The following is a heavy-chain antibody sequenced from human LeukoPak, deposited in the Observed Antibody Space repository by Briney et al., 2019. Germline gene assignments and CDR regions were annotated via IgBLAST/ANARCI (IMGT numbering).Heavy chain of an antibody. Sequence: PGRSLRLSCVASGFTFSDYAMSWVRQAPGKGLEWVSAISGSGGSTYYADSVKGRFTISRDNSKNTLYLQMNSLRAEDTAVYYCAKDTSRYSSSTFDYWGQGTLVTVSS. D-gene: IGHD6-6*01. J-gene: IGHJ4*02. CDR3: AKDTSRYSSSTFDY. CDR1: GFTFSDYA. CDR2: ISGSGGST. V-gene: IGHV3-23*01.